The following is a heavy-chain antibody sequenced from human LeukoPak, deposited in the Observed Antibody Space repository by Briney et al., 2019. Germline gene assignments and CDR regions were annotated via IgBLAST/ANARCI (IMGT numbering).Heavy chain of an antibody. D-gene: IGHD1-1*01. CDR1: ATIISNTYY. CDR3: ARLTAGTVDY. V-gene: IGHV4-39*01. CDR2: IYSSGST. Sequence: SETLSLTCTVSATIISNTYYWGWVRQPPGKGLEWIGSIYSSGSTYYNPSLKRGVTISLDTSKNQFSLKLSSVPAADTAVYYCARLTAGTVDYWGPGTLVTVSS. J-gene: IGHJ4*02.